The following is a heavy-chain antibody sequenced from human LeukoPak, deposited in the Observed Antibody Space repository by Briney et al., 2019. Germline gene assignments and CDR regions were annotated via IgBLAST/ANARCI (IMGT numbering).Heavy chain of an antibody. D-gene: IGHD2-2*01. CDR1: GGRISSYY. CDR3: ARQGGEGIVVVPSADGYWFDP. V-gene: IGHV4-59*08. CDR2: IYYSGST. J-gene: IGHJ5*02. Sequence: PAETLSLTCTGSGGRISSYYWTWIRQPPGKGLEWIGDIYYSGSTNYNPSLKSGGTISVDTNTKKFSLQLSTVPAADQAVYYCARQGGEGIVVVPSADGYWFDPWGQGTLVTVSS.